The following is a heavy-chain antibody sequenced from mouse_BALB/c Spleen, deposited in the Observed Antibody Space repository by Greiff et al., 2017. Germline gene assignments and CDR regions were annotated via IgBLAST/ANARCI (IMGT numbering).Heavy chain of an antibody. D-gene: IGHD2-10*01. V-gene: IGHV1-54*01. CDR1: GYAFTNYL. Sequence: VQLQQSGAELVRPGTSVKVSCKASGYAFTNYLIEWVKQRPGQGLEWIGVINPGSGGTNYNEKFKGKATLTADKSSSTAYMQLSSLTSDDSAVYFCARSAYYGNSYWYFDVWGAGTTVTVSS. CDR3: ARSAYYGNSYWYFDV. CDR2: INPGSGGT. J-gene: IGHJ1*01.